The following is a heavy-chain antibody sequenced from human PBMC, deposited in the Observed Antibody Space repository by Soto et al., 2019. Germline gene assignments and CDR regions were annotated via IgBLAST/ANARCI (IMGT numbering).Heavy chain of an antibody. CDR1: GFSFSSCA. J-gene: IGHJ4*02. CDR3: ARVSIAVAGIAYYFDY. CDR2: VLHDGSNK. V-gene: IGHV3-30-3*01. D-gene: IGHD6-19*01. Sequence: QVQLVESGGGVVQPGRSLRLSCAASGFSFSSCAMHWVRQAPGKGLEWVAVVLHDGSNKYYADSVKGRVTISRDNSINTVYLQMNSLRAEDTAVYYCARVSIAVAGIAYYFDYWGQGTLVTVSS.